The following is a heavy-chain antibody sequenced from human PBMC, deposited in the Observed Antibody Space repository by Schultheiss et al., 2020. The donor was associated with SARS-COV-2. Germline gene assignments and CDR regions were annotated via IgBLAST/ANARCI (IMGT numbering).Heavy chain of an antibody. CDR1: GGSFSGYY. D-gene: IGHD4-11*01. J-gene: IGHJ4*02. Sequence: SETLSLTCAVYGGSFSGYYWSWIRQPPGKGLEWIGEINHSGSTNYNPSLKSRVTISVDTSKNQFSLKLSSVTAADTAVYYCARGRYSNSPYFDYWGQGTLVTVSS. V-gene: IGHV4-34*01. CDR2: INHSGST. CDR3: ARGRYSNSPYFDY.